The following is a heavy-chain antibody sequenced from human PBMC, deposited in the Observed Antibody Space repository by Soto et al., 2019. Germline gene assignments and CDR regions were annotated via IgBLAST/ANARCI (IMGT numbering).Heavy chain of an antibody. CDR1: GYTFTSYY. V-gene: IGHV1-46*03. D-gene: IGHD6-13*01. CDR2: SNPSGGST. J-gene: IGHJ6*01. Sequence: QVQLVQSGAEVKKPGASVKVSCKASGYTFTSYYMHWVRQAPGQGLEWMGISNPSGGSTHYAQKFQDRVTMTRDTSTSTGYMELSSLRPEDTGVYYCAGDRIAQDGWGPGTKVTVSS. CDR3: AGDRIAQDG.